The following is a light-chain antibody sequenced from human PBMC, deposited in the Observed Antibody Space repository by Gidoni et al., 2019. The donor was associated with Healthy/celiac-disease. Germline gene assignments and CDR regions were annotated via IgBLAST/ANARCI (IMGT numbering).Light chain of an antibody. V-gene: IGKV3-11*01. J-gene: IGKJ4*01. CDR2: DAS. CDR1: QSVSSY. CDR3: QQRSNWPLLT. Sequence: EIVLTQSPATLSLSPGERATISCRASQSVSSYLAWYQQKPGQAPRLLIDDASNRATGIPARFSGSGSGTDFTLTISSLEPEDFAVYYCQQRSNWPLLTFGGGTKVEI.